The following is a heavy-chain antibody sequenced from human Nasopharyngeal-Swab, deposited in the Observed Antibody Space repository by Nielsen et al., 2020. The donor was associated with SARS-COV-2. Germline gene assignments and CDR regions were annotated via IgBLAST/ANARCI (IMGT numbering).Heavy chain of an antibody. D-gene: IGHD1-1*01. V-gene: IGHV3-74*01. CDR3: TRDMGGKYGY. CDR2: INIDGSVT. CDR1: GYPFRSYW. Sequence: GESLKISCASSGYPFRSYWLHLVRQAPGKGLVWVSRINIDGSVTDYADSVKGRFTISRDNARNTLYLHMHSLGGEDTAVYYCTRDMGGKYGYWGQGNLVTVSS. J-gene: IGHJ4*02.